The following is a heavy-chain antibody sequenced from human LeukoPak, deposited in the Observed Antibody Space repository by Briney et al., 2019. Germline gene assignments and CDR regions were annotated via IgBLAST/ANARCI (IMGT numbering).Heavy chain of an antibody. J-gene: IGHJ4*02. Sequence: GGSLRLSCAASGFTFSSYAMSWVRQAPGKGLEWVSAISGSGGSTYYAGSVKGRFTISRDNSKNTLYLQMNSLRAEDTAVYYCAKESCDGYYDSSGCHFDYWGQGTLVTVSS. CDR3: AKESCDGYYDSSGCHFDY. V-gene: IGHV3-23*01. D-gene: IGHD3-22*01. CDR1: GFTFSSYA. CDR2: ISGSGGST.